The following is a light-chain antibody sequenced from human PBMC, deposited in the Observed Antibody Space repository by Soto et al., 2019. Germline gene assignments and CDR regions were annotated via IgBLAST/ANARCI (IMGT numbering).Light chain of an antibody. CDR1: CSDVGGYDY. Sequence: QSVLTQPASVSGSPGQSITISCTGTCSDVGGYDYVSWYQQHPDKAPKLIVYEVTHRPSGVSNRFSGSKSGNTASLTISGLQAEDEADYYCSSLTSGSTRVFGTGTKLTVL. J-gene: IGLJ1*01. CDR3: SSLTSGSTRV. CDR2: EVT. V-gene: IGLV2-14*01.